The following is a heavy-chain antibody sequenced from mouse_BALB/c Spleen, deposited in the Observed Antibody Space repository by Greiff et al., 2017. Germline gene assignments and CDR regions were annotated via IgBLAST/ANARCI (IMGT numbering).Heavy chain of an antibody. CDR2: IDPANGNT. J-gene: IGHJ3*01. CDR3: ARREVRAWFAY. Sequence: VQLQQSGAELVKPGASVKLSCTASGFNIKDTYMHWAKQRPEQGLEWIGRIDPANGNTKYDPKFQGKATITADTSSNTAYLQLSSLTSEDTAVYYCARREVRAWFAYWGQGTLVTVSA. CDR1: GFNIKDTY. D-gene: IGHD2-14*01. V-gene: IGHV14-3*02.